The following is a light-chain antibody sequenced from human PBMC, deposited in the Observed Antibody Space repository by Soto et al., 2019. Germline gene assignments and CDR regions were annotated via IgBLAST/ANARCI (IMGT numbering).Light chain of an antibody. Sequence: EIGLTLSPGAVSVSPGERATLSCRASQSVSSSYLAWYQQKPGQAPRLLIYGASSRATGIPDRFSGSGSGTDFTLTISRLEPEDFAVYYCQQYGSSPKLTFGGGTKVDIK. J-gene: IGKJ4*01. CDR1: QSVSSSY. V-gene: IGKV3-20*01. CDR2: GAS. CDR3: QQYGSSPKLT.